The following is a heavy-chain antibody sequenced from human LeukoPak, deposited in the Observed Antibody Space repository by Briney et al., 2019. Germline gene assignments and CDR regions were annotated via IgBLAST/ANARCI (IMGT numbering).Heavy chain of an antibody. CDR3: ARDGGGYVDY. CDR1: GYSFINFG. V-gene: IGHV1-18*01. Sequence: ASVKVSCKASGYSFINFGLSWVRQAPGQGLEWMGWISAYNHNTNYAQKFQGRVTMTIDTSTTTVYMELRSLRSDDTAVYYCARDGGGYVDYWGQGTLVTVSS. D-gene: IGHD2-15*01. CDR2: ISAYNHNT. J-gene: IGHJ4*02.